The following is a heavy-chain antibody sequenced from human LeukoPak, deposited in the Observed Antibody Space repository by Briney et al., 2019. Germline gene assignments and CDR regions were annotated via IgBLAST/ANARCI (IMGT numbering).Heavy chain of an antibody. J-gene: IGHJ4*02. CDR1: GGSISSSSYY. Sequence: SETLSLTCTVSGGSISSSSYYWGWIRQPPGKGLEWIGSIYYSGSTYYNPSLKSRVTISVDTSKNQFSLKLSSVTAADTAVYYCARTAFMYYDSSGATRAIDYWGQGTLVTVSS. V-gene: IGHV4-39*07. CDR3: ARTAFMYYDSSGATRAIDY. D-gene: IGHD3-22*01. CDR2: IYYSGST.